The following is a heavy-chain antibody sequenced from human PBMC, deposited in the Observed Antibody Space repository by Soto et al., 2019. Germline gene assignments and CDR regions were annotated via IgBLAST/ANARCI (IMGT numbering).Heavy chain of an antibody. D-gene: IGHD3-22*01. CDR2: IISSISTI. J-gene: IGHJ4*02. V-gene: IGHV3-48*02. Sequence: SLRLSCTASLFTFSSYSMNWVHHTPGKLLECFSYIISSISTIYYADSVKGRFTISRDNAKNSLYLQMNSLRDEDTAVYYFATLHYYDSSTGYWGQGTLVTVSS. CDR1: LFTFSSYS. CDR3: ATLHYYDSSTGY.